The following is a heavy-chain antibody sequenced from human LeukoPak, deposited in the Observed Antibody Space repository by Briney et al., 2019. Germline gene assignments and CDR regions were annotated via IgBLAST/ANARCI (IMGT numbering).Heavy chain of an antibody. D-gene: IGHD3-22*01. J-gene: IGHJ4*02. CDR3: ARSSPAYYYDSSGYTPLGY. CDR1: GYTFTSYG. CDR2: IIPIFGTA. Sequence: ASVKVSCKASGYTFTSYGISWVRQAPGQGLEWMGGIIPIFGTANYAQKFQGRVTITADESTSTAYMELSSLRSEDTAVYYCARSSPAYYYDSSGYTPLGYWGQGTLVTVSS. V-gene: IGHV1-69*13.